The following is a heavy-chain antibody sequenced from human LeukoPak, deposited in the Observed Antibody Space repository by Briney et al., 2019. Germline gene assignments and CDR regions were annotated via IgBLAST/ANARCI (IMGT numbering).Heavy chain of an antibody. CDR1: GGSISNYY. D-gene: IGHD3-10*01. CDR2: IHYSGST. CDR3: ARDPMVRGVITKGNWFDP. J-gene: IGHJ5*02. Sequence: SETLSLTCTVSGGSISNYYWSWIRQPPGKGLEWIGYIHYSGSTNYNPSLKSRVTISVDTSKNQFSLKLSSVTAADTAVYYCARDPMVRGVITKGNWFDPWGQGTLVTVSS. V-gene: IGHV4-59*01.